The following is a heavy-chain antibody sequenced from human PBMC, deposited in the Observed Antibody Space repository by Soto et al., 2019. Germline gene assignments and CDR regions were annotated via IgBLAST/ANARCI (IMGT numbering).Heavy chain of an antibody. J-gene: IGHJ6*02. CDR1: GYTFTGYY. D-gene: IGHD6-13*01. CDR3: ARGWSGNPYYYYYYGMDV. CDR2: INPNSGGT. V-gene: IGHV1-2*04. Sequence: ASVKVSCKASGYTFTGYYMHWVRQAPGQGLEWMGWINPNSGGTNYAQKFQGWVTMTRDTSISTAYMELSRLRSDDTAVYYCARGWSGNPYYYYYYGMDVWGQGTTVTVSS.